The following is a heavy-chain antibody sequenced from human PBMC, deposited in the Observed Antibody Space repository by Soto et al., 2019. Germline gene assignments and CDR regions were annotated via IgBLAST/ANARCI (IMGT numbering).Heavy chain of an antibody. CDR2: IYPGDSDT. V-gene: IGHV5-51*01. J-gene: IGHJ6*02. D-gene: IGHD6-13*01. CDR1: GYSFTSYW. CDR3: ARVQQLVQVYYYYGMDV. Sequence: PGESLKISCKGSGYSFTSYWIGWVRQMPGKGLEWMGIIYPGDSDTRYSPSFQGQVTISADKSISTAYLQWSCLKASDTAMYYCARVQQLVQVYYYYGMDVWGQGTTVTVSS.